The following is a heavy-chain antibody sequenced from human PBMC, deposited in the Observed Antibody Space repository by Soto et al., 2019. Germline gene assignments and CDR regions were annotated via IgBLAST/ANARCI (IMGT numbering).Heavy chain of an antibody. CDR2: ISSSSSYI. CDR3: ARDVIVVVPAATENIYYYYYMDV. Sequence: GGSLRLSCAASGFTFSSFSMNWVRQAAGEGLEWVSSISSSSSYIYYADSVKGRFTISRDNAKNSLYLKMNSLRAEDTAVYYCARDVIVVVPAATENIYYYYYMDVWGKGTTVTVSS. D-gene: IGHD2-2*01. CDR1: GFTFSSFS. J-gene: IGHJ6*03. V-gene: IGHV3-21*01.